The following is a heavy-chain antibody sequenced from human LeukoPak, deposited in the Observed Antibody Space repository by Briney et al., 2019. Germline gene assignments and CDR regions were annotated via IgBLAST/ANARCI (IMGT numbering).Heavy chain of an antibody. Sequence: GGSLRLSCVASGFTFTNYAMSWVRLAPGTGLEWVSTISGSGDTTYYADSVRGRFTVSRDNSKNTLYLQMNSLRAENTAVYYCARTPQKHCSSTTCYPDYWGQGTLVTVSS. J-gene: IGHJ4*02. CDR1: GFTFTNYA. CDR2: ISGSGDTT. V-gene: IGHV3-23*01. D-gene: IGHD2-2*01. CDR3: ARTPQKHCSSTTCYPDY.